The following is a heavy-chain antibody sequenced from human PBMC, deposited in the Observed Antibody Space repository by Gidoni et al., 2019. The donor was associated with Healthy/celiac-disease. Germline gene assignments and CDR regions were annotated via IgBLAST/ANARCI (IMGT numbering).Heavy chain of an antibody. D-gene: IGHD6-13*01. CDR3: AVTIIAAAGFGFDP. Sequence: QVQLVQSGAEVTKPGASVRVCCKASGYTITSYDINWVRQATGQGLEWMGWMNPNSGNTGYAQKFQGRVTMTRNTSISTAYMELSSLRSEDTAVYYCAVTIIAAAGFGFDPWGQGTLVTVSS. V-gene: IGHV1-8*01. J-gene: IGHJ5*02. CDR1: GYTITSYD. CDR2: MNPNSGNT.